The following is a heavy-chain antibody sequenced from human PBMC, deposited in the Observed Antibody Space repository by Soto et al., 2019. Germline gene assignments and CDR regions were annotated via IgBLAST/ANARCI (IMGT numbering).Heavy chain of an antibody. D-gene: IGHD3-10*01. CDR2: IYYSGST. CDR3: AKGLLIMVRKVIIPPQYYYGMDV. V-gene: IGHV4-30-4*01. Sequence: SETLSLTCTVSGGSISSGDYYWSWIRQPPGKGLEWIGYIYYSGSTYYIPSLKSRVTISVDTSKDQFSLKLSSVTAEDTAVYYCAKGLLIMVRKVIIPPQYYYGMDVWGQGTTVTVSS. CDR1: GGSISSGDYY. J-gene: IGHJ6*02.